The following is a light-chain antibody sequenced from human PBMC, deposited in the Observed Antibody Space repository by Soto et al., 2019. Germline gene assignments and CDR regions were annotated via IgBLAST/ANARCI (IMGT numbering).Light chain of an antibody. CDR3: QQYSAYPLT. Sequence: DIQLTQSPSTLSASVGDRITITCRASQNINGYLAWYQQKPGKAPKLLIYWASSLISGFPSRFAGGESGTEFTLTISSLQPDDFATYYCQQYSAYPLTFGGGTKV. J-gene: IGKJ4*01. CDR1: QNINGY. V-gene: IGKV1-5*03. CDR2: WAS.